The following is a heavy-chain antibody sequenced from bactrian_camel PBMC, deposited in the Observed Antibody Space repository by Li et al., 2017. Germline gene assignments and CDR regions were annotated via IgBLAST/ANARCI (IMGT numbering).Heavy chain of an antibody. CDR1: AFSYC. J-gene: IGHJ4*01. Sequence: VQLVESGGGSVQAGGSLRLSCVASAFSYCMGWFRQAPGKEREGLAAIGSDGTTTYAGSVEGRFTISRDNAKNTLSLQMNSLKPEDTAMYYCAASRAMWLGRDKALDASQYSKWGQGTQVTVS. CDR2: IGSDGTT. D-gene: IGHD1*01. V-gene: IGHV3S55*01. CDR3: AASRAMWLGRDKALDASQYSK.